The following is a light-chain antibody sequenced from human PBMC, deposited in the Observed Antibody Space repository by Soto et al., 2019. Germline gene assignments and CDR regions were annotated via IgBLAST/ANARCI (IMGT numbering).Light chain of an antibody. CDR3: QQRSNWPPIT. CDR2: DAS. CDR1: QSLNSSY. J-gene: IGKJ5*01. V-gene: IGKV3D-20*02. Sequence: DIVLTQSPNTLSLSPGERATLSCVAIQSLNSSYLAWYQQKPGQAPRLLIYDASSRATGIPDRFSGSGSGTDFTLTISRLEPEDFAVYYCQQRSNWPPITFGQGRRLEV.